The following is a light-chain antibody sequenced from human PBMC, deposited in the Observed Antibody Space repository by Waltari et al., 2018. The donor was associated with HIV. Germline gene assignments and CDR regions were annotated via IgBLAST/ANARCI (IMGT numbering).Light chain of an antibody. V-gene: IGKV1-39*01. Sequence: DIQMSQSPSSLSASVGDRVTITCRASQRINSNLNWYQQKPGKAPNLLIYAASSLESGVPSRFSGSGSGTDFTLTSSSLQYEDFATYHCQQSYSSPGTFGQGTKVEI. J-gene: IGKJ1*01. CDR3: QQSYSSPGT. CDR2: AAS. CDR1: QRINSN.